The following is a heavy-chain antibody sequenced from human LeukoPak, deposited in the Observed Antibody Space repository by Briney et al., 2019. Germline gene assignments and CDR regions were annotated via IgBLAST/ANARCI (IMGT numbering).Heavy chain of an antibody. V-gene: IGHV3-23*01. CDR3: AKDEIIVVVPAAIDY. CDR1: GFTFSSYA. CDR2: ISGSGGST. D-gene: IGHD2-2*01. Sequence: PGGSLRLSCAASGFTFSSYAMSWVRQATGKGLEWVSAISGSGGSTYYADSVKGRFTISRDNSKNTLYLQMNSLRAEDTAVYYCAKDEIIVVVPAAIDYWGQGTLVTVSS. J-gene: IGHJ4*02.